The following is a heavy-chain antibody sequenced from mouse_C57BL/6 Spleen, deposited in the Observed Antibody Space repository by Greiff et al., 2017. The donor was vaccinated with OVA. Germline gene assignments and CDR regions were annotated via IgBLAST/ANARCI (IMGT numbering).Heavy chain of an antibody. D-gene: IGHD4-1*01. CDR3: ARRGELTGGLFDY. V-gene: IGHV1-59*01. CDR1: GYTFTSYW. CDR2: IDPSDSYT. Sequence: QVQLKQPGAELVRPGTSVKLSCKASGYTFTSYWMHWVKQRPGQGLEWIGVIDPSDSYTNYNQKFKGKATLTVDTSSSTAYMQLSSLTSEDSAVYYCARRGELTGGLFDYWGQGTTLTVSS. J-gene: IGHJ2*01.